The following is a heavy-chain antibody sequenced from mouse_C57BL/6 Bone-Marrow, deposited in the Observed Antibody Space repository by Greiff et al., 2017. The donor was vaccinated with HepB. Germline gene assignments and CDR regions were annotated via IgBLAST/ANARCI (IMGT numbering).Heavy chain of an antibody. Sequence: VQLQQSGADLAKPGASVKLSCKASGYTFTSYWMHWVKQRPGQGLEWIGYINPSSGYTTYNQKFKDKATLTADKSSSTAYMHLSSLTYEDSGVYYCARGDYDHAYWGQGTLVTVSA. CDR2: INPSSGYT. D-gene: IGHD2-4*01. J-gene: IGHJ3*01. CDR3: ARGDYDHAY. V-gene: IGHV1-7*01. CDR1: GYTFTSYW.